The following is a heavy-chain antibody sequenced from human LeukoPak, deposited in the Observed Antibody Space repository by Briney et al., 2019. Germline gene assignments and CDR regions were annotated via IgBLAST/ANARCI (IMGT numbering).Heavy chain of an antibody. V-gene: IGHV4-4*02. D-gene: IGHD3-3*01. CDR2: IYHSGST. CDR1: GGSISSSNW. J-gene: IGHJ4*02. CDR3: HSRFLEWLLDY. Sequence: SETLSLTCAVSGGSISSSNWWSWVRQPPGKGLEWIGEIYHSGSTNYNPSLKSRVSMSVDTSKNQFSLKLSSVTAADTAVYYCHSRFLEWLLDYWGQGTLVTVSS.